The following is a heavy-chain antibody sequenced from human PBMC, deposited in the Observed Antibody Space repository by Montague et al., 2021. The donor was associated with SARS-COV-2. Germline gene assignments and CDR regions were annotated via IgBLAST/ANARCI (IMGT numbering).Heavy chain of an antibody. CDR2: IYYSGST. V-gene: IGHV4-39*01. Sequence: SKTLSLTCTVSGGSISSSTYYWGWIRQPPGKGLEWIGSIYYSGSTYYNPSLKSRVTISVDTSKDQFSLKLSSVTAADTAVYYCARHGWGWLRLLRPFDYWGQGTLVTASS. J-gene: IGHJ4*02. CDR1: GGSISSSTYY. CDR3: ARHGWGWLRLLRPFDY. D-gene: IGHD5-12*01.